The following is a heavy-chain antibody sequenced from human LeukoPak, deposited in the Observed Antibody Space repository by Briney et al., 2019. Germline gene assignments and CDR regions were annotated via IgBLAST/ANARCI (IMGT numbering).Heavy chain of an antibody. Sequence: PGGSLRLSCAASGFTSSSYGMHWVRQTPGKGLVWVSHINHDGSLTNYADFVKGRFTISRDFAKSTLYLQMTRLGAEDTAVYYCSRDVFSLGDSWGQGTLVTVSS. V-gene: IGHV3-74*01. D-gene: IGHD2/OR15-2a*01. J-gene: IGHJ4*02. CDR1: GFTSSSYG. CDR3: SRDVFSLGDS. CDR2: INHDGSLT.